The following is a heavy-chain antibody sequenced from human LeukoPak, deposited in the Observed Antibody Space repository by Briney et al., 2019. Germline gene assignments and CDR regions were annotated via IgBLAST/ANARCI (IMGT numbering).Heavy chain of an antibody. CDR2: IRYDGSNK. V-gene: IGHV3-30*02. CDR1: GFTFSSYG. J-gene: IGHJ6*03. D-gene: IGHD3-3*01. CDR3: AKVGEVRFLEWLPDYYYYYYMDV. Sequence: GGSLRLSCAASGFTFSSYGMHWVRQAPGKGLEWVAFIRYDGSNKYYADSVKGRFTISRDNSKNTLYLQMNSLRAEDTAVYYCAKVGEVRFLEWLPDYYYYYYMDVWGKGTTVTVSS.